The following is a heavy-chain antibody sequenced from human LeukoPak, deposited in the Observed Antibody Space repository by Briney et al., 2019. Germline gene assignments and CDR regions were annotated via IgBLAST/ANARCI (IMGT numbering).Heavy chain of an antibody. CDR2: IWPDGSDK. V-gene: IGHV3-7*01. CDR1: GFTFSDYW. J-gene: IGHJ5*02. CDR3: GRWGVNAGLDR. Sequence: PGGSLRLSCAASGFTFSDYWMAWVRQAPGKGLEWVANIWPDGSDKYHVDSVRGRFTLPRHNAQNSLNLQMNSLRAEDSGVYYCGRWGVNAGLDRWGQGTLVIVSS. D-gene: IGHD3-10*01.